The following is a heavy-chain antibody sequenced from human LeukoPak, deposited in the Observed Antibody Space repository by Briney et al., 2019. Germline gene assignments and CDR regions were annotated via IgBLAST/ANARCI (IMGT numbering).Heavy chain of an antibody. D-gene: IGHD3-22*01. V-gene: IGHV1-69*04. Sequence: ASVKVSCKASGGTFSSYAISWVRQAPGQGLEWMGRIIPILGIANYAQKFQGRVTITADKSTSTAYMELSSLRSEDTAVYYGATEGGSGYFDYWGQGTLVTVSS. CDR2: IIPILGIA. CDR1: GGTFSSYA. J-gene: IGHJ4*02. CDR3: ATEGGSGYFDY.